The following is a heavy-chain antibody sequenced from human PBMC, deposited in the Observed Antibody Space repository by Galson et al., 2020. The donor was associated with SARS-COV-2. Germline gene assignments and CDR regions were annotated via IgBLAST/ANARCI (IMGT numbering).Heavy chain of an antibody. CDR2: IGSRGNNV. CDR3: ARESGTYSLADY. J-gene: IGHJ4*02. D-gene: IGHD1-26*01. V-gene: IGHV3-48*03. CDR1: GFTFRDYG. Sequence: GGSLRLSCAASGFTFRDYGMNWVRQAPGKGLEWVSYIGSRGNNVNYADSAKGRFTISRDNARDSLYLQMNSLRAEDTAIYYCARESGTYSLADYWGQGTLVIVSS.